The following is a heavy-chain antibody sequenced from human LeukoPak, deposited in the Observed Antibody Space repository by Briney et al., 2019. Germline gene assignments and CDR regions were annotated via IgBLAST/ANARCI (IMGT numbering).Heavy chain of an antibody. CDR2: IRQDGNEQ. CDR1: GFTFSSYW. CDR3: ARAPYSGGWYLMY. D-gene: IGHD6-19*01. Sequence: PGASLRLSCAASGFTFSSYWMTWVSQDPGKGLEWVAKIRQDGNEQYYMDSVKGRFTISRDNAKNSLFLQMNSLRAEDTAVYYCARAPYSGGWYLMYWGQGTLVTVSS. J-gene: IGHJ4*02. V-gene: IGHV3-7*01.